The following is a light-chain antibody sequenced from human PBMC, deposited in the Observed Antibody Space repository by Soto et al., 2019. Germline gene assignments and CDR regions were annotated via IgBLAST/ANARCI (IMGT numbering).Light chain of an antibody. CDR1: QSVGKK. CDR2: AAS. V-gene: IGKV3-15*01. J-gene: IGKJ2*01. Sequence: EIVMTQFPATLSGTPGERVTLSCRASQSVGKKLAWYQQKPGQAPRLTIYAASTRASDFPARFSGSGSGTDFTLTISSLQSEDFAVYYCQQYYDWPPYTFGQGTKVDMK. CDR3: QQYYDWPPYT.